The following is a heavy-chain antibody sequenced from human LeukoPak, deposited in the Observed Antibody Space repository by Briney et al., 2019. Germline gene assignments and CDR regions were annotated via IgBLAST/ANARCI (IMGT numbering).Heavy chain of an antibody. CDR2: IYIRGST. Sequence: SETLSLTCTVSGGSISSSSYYWNWIRQPPGEGLEWIGNIYIRGSTNYNPSLKSRVTISLDTSKDQFSLKLTSVTAADTAFYYCAKDWELGSWGQGTLVTVSS. CDR1: GGSISSSSYY. D-gene: IGHD1-26*01. CDR3: AKDWELGS. V-gene: IGHV4-61*01. J-gene: IGHJ5*02.